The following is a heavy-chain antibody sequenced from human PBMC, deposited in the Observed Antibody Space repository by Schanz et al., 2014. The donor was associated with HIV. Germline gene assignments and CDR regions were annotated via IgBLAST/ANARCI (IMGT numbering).Heavy chain of an antibody. Sequence: QVQLVQSGAEVKKPGSSVKVSCKASGGTFSSYAISWVRQAPGQGLEWMGGIIPIFGTTNYAQKFQGRLTITADESTGTAYMDLTSLRYEDTALYYCAASMYNGSYGTHYYFDLWGRGTLVTVSS. V-gene: IGHV1-69*01. CDR1: GGTFSSYA. D-gene: IGHD1-26*01. J-gene: IGHJ2*01. CDR3: AASMYNGSYGTHYYFDL. CDR2: IIPIFGTT.